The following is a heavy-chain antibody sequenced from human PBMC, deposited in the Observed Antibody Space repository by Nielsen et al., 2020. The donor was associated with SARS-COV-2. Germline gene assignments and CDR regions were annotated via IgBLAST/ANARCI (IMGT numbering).Heavy chain of an antibody. D-gene: IGHD1-1*01. V-gene: IGHV4-34*01. J-gene: IGHJ4*02. CDR2: INESGGT. CDR3: ARRSRVGGTTYFDY. Sequence: SETLSLTCAVSGGSLSGHYWTWIRQSPGKGLEWIGEINESGGTNYSPSLKSRLTISVDTSKKHFSLKLASVTAADTAFYYCARRSRVGGTTYFDYWGLGTLVTVSS. CDR1: GGSLSGHY.